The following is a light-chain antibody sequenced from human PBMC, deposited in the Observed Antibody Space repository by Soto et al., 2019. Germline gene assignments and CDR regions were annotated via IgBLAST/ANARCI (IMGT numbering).Light chain of an antibody. Sequence: ESVLTQYPVTLSLSPGERATLSCRASQSVNSYLAWYQQKPGQAPRLLIYDASIRATGIPARFSGSGSGTDFTLTISSLEPEDFAVYYCQQRRYWQVTFGQGTRLAIK. J-gene: IGKJ5*01. CDR1: QSVNSY. CDR2: DAS. V-gene: IGKV3-11*01. CDR3: QQRRYWQVT.